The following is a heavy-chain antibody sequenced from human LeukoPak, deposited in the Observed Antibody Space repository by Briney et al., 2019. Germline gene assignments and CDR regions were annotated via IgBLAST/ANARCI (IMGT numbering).Heavy chain of an antibody. V-gene: IGHV1-18*01. J-gene: IGHJ3*02. CDR3: ARGGYYDVLTGYETVDAFDI. CDR1: GYTFTRYA. D-gene: IGHD3-9*01. CDR2: ISTYKGDT. Sequence: SVKVSCHASGYTFTRYAITWVRQAPGQGPEWMGRISTYKGDTNYAQKLQGRVTMTTDTSTSTAYMELRSLRSDDTAVYYCARGGYYDVLTGYETVDAFDIWGQGTMVTVSS.